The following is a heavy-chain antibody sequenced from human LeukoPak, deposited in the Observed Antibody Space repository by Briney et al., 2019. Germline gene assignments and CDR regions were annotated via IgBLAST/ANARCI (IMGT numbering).Heavy chain of an antibody. J-gene: IGHJ5*01. Sequence: PGGSLRLSCAASGFSVSSNYMSWVRQAPGKGLEWVSVIYTSGSAYYADSVKGRFTISRDNSKNTVNVQMNSLRAEDTAVYYCAKATSPVHSRNWFDSWGQGTLVTVSS. CDR3: AKATSPVHSRNWFDS. D-gene: IGHD6-13*01. CDR1: GFSVSSNY. V-gene: IGHV3-53*01. CDR2: IYTSGSA.